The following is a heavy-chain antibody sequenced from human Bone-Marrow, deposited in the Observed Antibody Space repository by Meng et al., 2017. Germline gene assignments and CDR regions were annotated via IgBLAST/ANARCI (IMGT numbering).Heavy chain of an antibody. Sequence: QVPLGQWGAEGKKPGASVTVSCKASRYTFPDYWLHWVRRAPGQGLEWMGRINPKSGDTHYAQRFQGRVTMTGDTSISTAYMELSGLRSDDTAMYYCARDEDISAAGKLFGDYWCQGTLVTVSS. D-gene: IGHD6-13*01. J-gene: IGHJ4*02. V-gene: IGHV1-2*02. CDR2: INPKSGDT. CDR3: ARDEDISAAGKLFGDY. CDR1: RYTFPDYW.